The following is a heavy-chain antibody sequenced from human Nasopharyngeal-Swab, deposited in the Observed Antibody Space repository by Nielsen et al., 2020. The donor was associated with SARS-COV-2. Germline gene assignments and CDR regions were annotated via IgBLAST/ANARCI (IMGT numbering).Heavy chain of an antibody. Sequence: GGSLRLSCAASGFTFSSYSMNWVRQAPGKGLEWVSYISSSSTIYYADSVKGRFTISRDNAKNSLYLQMNSLRAEDTAVYYCARGYSSRSEYYYYYMDVWGKGTTVTVSS. CDR3: ARGYSSRSEYYYYYMDV. V-gene: IGHV3-48*04. CDR1: GFTFSSYS. CDR2: ISSSSTI. D-gene: IGHD6-13*01. J-gene: IGHJ6*03.